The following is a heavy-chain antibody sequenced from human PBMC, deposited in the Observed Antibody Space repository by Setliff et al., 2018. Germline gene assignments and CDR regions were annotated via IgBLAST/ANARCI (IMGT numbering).Heavy chain of an antibody. CDR1: GFTFSTYA. J-gene: IGHJ4*02. V-gene: IGHV3-48*01. D-gene: IGHD6-19*01. CDR3: ARSAVAVPGQFYFDN. CDR2: ISSSSGLI. Sequence: LGESLKISCAASGFTFSTYAMNWLRQAPGKGLEWVSYISSSSGLIYYADSVKGRFTISRDEAKNSLYLQMNSLRTEDTAVYYCARSAVAVPGQFYFDNWGQGTLVTVSS.